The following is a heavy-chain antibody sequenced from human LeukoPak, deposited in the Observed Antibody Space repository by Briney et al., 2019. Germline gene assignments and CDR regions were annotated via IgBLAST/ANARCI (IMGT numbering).Heavy chain of an antibody. CDR1: GGSISSYY. CDR3: ARVPYYYDSSGYEGAFDI. D-gene: IGHD3-22*01. J-gene: IGHJ3*02. CDR2: IYTSGST. V-gene: IGHV4-4*07. Sequence: SETLSLTCTVSGGSISSYYWSWIRQPAGKGLEWIGRIYTSGSTNYNPSLKSRVTISVDTSKNQFSLKLSSVTAADTAVYYCARVPYYYDSSGYEGAFDIWGQGTMVTVSS.